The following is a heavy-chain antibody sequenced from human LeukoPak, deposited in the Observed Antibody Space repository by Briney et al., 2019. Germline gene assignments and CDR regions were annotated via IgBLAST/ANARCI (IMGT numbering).Heavy chain of an antibody. Sequence: SETLSLTCTVSGGSISSYHWSWIRQPPGKGLEWIGYIYYSGSTNYNPSLKSRVTISIDASKNQFYLWLSSVTAADTAVYHCASARLGSGLEGAFDVWGQGTMVTVSS. D-gene: IGHD6-25*01. CDR3: ASARLGSGLEGAFDV. CDR1: GGSISSYH. J-gene: IGHJ3*01. CDR2: IYYSGST. V-gene: IGHV4-59*01.